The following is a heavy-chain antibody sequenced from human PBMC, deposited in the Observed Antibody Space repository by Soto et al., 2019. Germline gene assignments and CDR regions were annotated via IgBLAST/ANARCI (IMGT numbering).Heavy chain of an antibody. J-gene: IGHJ6*02. CDR2: INPSGGST. CDR3: AGAELERPQLYYYYYGMDV. Sequence: QVQLVQSGAEVKKPGASVKVSCKASGYTFTSYYMHWVRQAPGQGLEWMGIINPSGGSTSYAQKFQGRVTMTRDTSTSTVYMELSSPRSEDTAVYYCAGAELERPQLYYYYYGMDVWGQGTTVTVSS. V-gene: IGHV1-46*01. D-gene: IGHD1-1*01. CDR1: GYTFTSYY.